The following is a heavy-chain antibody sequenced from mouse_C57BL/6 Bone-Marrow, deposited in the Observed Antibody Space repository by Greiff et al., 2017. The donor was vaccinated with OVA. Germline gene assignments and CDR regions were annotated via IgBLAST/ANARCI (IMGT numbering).Heavy chain of an antibody. CDR3: ARSRYSNYGDY. J-gene: IGHJ2*01. V-gene: IGHV1-64*01. D-gene: IGHD2-5*01. CDR1: GYTFTSYW. Sequence: QVQLKQPGAELVKPGASVKLSCKASGYTFTSYWMHWVKQRPGQGLEWIGMIHPNSGSTNYNEKFKSKATLTVDKSSSTAYMQLSSLTSEDSAVYYCARSRYSNYGDYWGQGTTLTVSS. CDR2: IHPNSGST.